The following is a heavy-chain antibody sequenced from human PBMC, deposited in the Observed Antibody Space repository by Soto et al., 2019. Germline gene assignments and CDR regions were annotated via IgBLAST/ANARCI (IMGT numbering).Heavy chain of an antibody. CDR2: IHYTGST. Sequence: ETLSLTCPVSGASMSRYYWTWIRQPPGKGLEWIGNIHYTGSTNYNPSLKSRVTILLGTSTSQFSLKVSSVTAADTAVYYCERDLTISSTDGPLDPWGHGTLVTVSS. J-gene: IGHJ5*02. D-gene: IGHD1-1*01. CDR1: GASMSRYY. V-gene: IGHV4-59*01. CDR3: ERDLTISSTDGPLDP.